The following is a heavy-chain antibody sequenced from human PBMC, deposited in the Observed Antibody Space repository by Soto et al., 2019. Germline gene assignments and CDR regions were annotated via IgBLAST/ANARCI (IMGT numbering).Heavy chain of an antibody. CDR2: ISAYNGNT. CDR1: GYTFTSYG. V-gene: IGHV1-18*01. D-gene: IGHD3-3*01. CDR3: ARERYYDFWSGYYAHDNYGMDV. J-gene: IGHJ6*02. Sequence: QVQLVQSGAEVKKPGASVKVSCKASGYTFTSYGISWVRQAPGQGLEWMGWISAYNGNTNYAQKLQGRVTMTTDTSTSTAYMELRSLRSDDTAVYYCARERYYDFWSGYYAHDNYGMDVWGQGTTVTVSS.